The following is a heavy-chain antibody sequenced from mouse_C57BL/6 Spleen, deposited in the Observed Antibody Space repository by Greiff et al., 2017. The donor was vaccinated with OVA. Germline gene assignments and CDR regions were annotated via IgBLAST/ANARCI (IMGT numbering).Heavy chain of an antibody. Sequence: QVQLQQSGAELVKPGASVKLSCKASGYTFTSYWMQWVKQRPGQGLEWIGEIDPSDSYTNYNQKFKGKATLTVDTSSSTAYMQLSSLTSEDSAVYYCARQYGYYFDYWGQGTTLTVSS. CDR1: GYTFTSYW. CDR2: IDPSDSYT. V-gene: IGHV1-50*01. J-gene: IGHJ2*01. CDR3: ARQYGYYFDY. D-gene: IGHD1-1*01.